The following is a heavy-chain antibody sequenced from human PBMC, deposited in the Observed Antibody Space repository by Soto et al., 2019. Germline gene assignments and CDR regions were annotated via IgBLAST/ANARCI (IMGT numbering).Heavy chain of an antibody. D-gene: IGHD2-15*01. Sequence: ASVKGSCKTSGATFSSYAITWVRQAPGQGLEWMGGIVPTVDTSTYAQKFQGRVTITADKFTNTVYMELSSLRSEDTAVYYCATFTLQTRGGGADFYILALGTMVTVSS. CDR1: GATFSSYA. V-gene: IGHV1-69*06. J-gene: IGHJ3*02. CDR2: IVPTVDTS. CDR3: ATFTLQTRGGGADFYI.